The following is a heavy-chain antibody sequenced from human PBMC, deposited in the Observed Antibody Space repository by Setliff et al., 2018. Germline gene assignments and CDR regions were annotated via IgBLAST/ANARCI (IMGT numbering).Heavy chain of an antibody. CDR2: IYTSGST. V-gene: IGHV4-4*08. Sequence: SETLSLTCTVSGGSISNYYWTWIRQPPGKGLDWIGYIYTSGSTNYNPSLKSRVTISVDTSKNQFSLKLSSVSAADTAVYYCARARSGDYSDSTGYLDYWGQGTRVTVSS. CDR1: GGSISNYY. J-gene: IGHJ4*02. CDR3: ARARSGDYSDSTGYLDY. D-gene: IGHD3-22*01.